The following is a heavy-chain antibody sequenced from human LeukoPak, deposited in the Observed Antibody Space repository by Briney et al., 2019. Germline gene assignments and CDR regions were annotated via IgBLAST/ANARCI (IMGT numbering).Heavy chain of an antibody. V-gene: IGHV1-8*03. CDR1: GYTFTSYD. CDR3: ARVESRRSYYDILTGFRYYYYMDV. J-gene: IGHJ6*03. D-gene: IGHD3-9*01. CDR2: MNPNSGNT. Sequence: ASVKVSCKASGYTFTSYDINWVRQATGQGLEWMGWMNPNSGNTGYAQKFQGRVTITRNTSISTAYMELSSLRSEDTAVYYCARVESRRSYYDILTGFRYYYYMDVWGKGTTVTVSS.